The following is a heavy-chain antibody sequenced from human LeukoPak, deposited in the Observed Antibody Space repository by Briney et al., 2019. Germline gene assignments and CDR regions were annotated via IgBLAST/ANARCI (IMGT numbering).Heavy chain of an antibody. J-gene: IGHJ4*02. V-gene: IGHV5-51*01. Sequence: GESLKISCKGSGYSFTSYWIGWVRQMPGKGLEWMGIIYPGDSDTKYSPSFQGQVTISADKSISTACLQWSSLKASDTSMYYCARRSSSWDRYDNWGQGTLVTVSS. CDR3: ARRSSSWDRYDN. D-gene: IGHD6-13*01. CDR1: GYSFTSYW. CDR2: IYPGDSDT.